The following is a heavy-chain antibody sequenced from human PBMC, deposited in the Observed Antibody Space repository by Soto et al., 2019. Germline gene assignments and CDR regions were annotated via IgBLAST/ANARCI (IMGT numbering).Heavy chain of an antibody. Sequence: QVQLVQSGAEVKKPGASVKVSCKASGYTFTSYAMHWVRQAPGQRLEWMGWINAGNGNTKYSQKFQVRVTITRDTSASTSDMELSSLRSEDTAVYYCARYYDILTGFHVDYYYYGMDVWGQGTTVTVSS. CDR3: ARYYDILTGFHVDYYYYGMDV. CDR2: INAGNGNT. V-gene: IGHV1-3*01. J-gene: IGHJ6*02. CDR1: GYTFTSYA. D-gene: IGHD3-9*01.